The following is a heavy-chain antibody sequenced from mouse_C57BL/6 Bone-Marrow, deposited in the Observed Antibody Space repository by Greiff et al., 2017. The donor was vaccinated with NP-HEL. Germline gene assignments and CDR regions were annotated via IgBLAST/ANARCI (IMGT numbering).Heavy chain of an antibody. Sequence: VQLQQSGAELVRPGTSVKVSCKASGYAFTNYLIEWVKQRPGQGLEWIGVINPGSGGTNYNEKFKGKATLTADKSSSTAYMQLSSLTSEDSAVYFCAIWLRSFDYWGQGTTLTVSS. CDR3: AIWLRSFDY. V-gene: IGHV1-54*01. CDR1: GYAFTNYL. CDR2: INPGSGGT. J-gene: IGHJ2*01. D-gene: IGHD2-2*01.